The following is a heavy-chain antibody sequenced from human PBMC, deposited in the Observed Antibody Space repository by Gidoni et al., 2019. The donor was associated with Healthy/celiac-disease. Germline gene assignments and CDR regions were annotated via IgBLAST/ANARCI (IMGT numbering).Heavy chain of an antibody. CDR2: ISGSGGST. J-gene: IGHJ4*02. D-gene: IGHD1-26*01. V-gene: IGHV3-23*01. CDR3: AKDRGGAIDY. CDR1: GFTFSGYA. Sequence: EVQLLESGGGLVQPGGSVRLSCADSGFTFSGYAMSWVRQAPGKGLEWVSAISGSGGSTYYADSVKGRFTISRDNSKNTLYLQMNSLRAEDTAVYYCAKDRGGAIDYWGQGTLVTVSS.